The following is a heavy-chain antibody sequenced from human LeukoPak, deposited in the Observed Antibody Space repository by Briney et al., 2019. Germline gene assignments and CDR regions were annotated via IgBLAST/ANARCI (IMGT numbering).Heavy chain of an antibody. CDR3: ARDLLNEGNHLDY. J-gene: IGHJ4*02. Sequence: LRLSCAASGFTLSAYWMHWIRQPPGKGLEWIGYIYYSGSTYYNPSLKSRVTISVDTSKNQFSLKLSSVTAADTAVYYCARDLLNEGNHLDYWGQGTLVTVSS. CDR2: IYYSGST. D-gene: IGHD4-23*01. V-gene: IGHV4-30-4*08. CDR1: GFTLSAYW.